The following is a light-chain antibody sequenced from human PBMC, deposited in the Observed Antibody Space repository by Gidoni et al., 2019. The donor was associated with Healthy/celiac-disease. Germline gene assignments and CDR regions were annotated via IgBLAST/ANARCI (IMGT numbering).Light chain of an antibody. Sequence: DIQMTQSPSSLSASVGDRVTITCRASQSISSYLNWYQQKPGKAPKLLIYAASSLQSRVPSRFRGRGSGSDFTLTLSRLQPEDFATYYCQQSYRTPYTFGQGTKLEIK. CDR1: QSISSY. J-gene: IGKJ2*01. CDR2: AAS. CDR3: QQSYRTPYT. V-gene: IGKV1-39*01.